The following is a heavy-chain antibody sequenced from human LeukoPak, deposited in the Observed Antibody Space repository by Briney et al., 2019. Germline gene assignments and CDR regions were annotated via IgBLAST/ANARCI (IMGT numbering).Heavy chain of an antibody. D-gene: IGHD3-3*01. CDR2: INPNSGVT. V-gene: IGHV1-2*06. J-gene: IGHJ5*02. CDR3: ARDLSITIFGVSNWFAP. Sequence: GASVKVSCKASGYTFTGYYMHWGRQAPGQGLEWMGRINPNSGVTKYAQKVQGRDTMTRDTSISKAHMELSRLRSDDTAVYYCARDLSITIFGVSNWFAPWGQGTLVTVSS. CDR1: GYTFTGYY.